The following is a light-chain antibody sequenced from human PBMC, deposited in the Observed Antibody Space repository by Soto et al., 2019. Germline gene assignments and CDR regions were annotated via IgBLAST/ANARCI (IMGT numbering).Light chain of an antibody. J-gene: IGKJ1*01. CDR3: QQYGSSPPRT. V-gene: IGKV3-20*01. CDR2: DAS. CDR1: QSVSSSY. Sequence: EIVLTQSPGTLSLSPGERATLSCRAGQSVSSSYLAWYQQKPGQAPRLLIYDASNRATGIPARFSGSGSGTDFTLSISRLEPEDFAVYYCQQYGSSPPRTFGQGTKV.